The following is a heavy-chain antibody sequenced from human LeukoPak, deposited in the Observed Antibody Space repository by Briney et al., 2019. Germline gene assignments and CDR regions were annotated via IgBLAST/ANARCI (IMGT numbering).Heavy chain of an antibody. CDR3: AGWVRDCSGGSCYRNWFDP. V-gene: IGHV3-7*01. J-gene: IGHJ5*02. CDR1: GFTFSSYW. Sequence: GGSLRLSCAASGFTFSSYWMSWVRQAPGKGLEWVANIKQDGSEKYYVDSVKGRFTISRDNAKNSLYLQMNSLRAEDTAVYYCAGWVRDCSGGSCYRNWFDPWGQGTLVTVSS. D-gene: IGHD2-15*01. CDR2: IKQDGSEK.